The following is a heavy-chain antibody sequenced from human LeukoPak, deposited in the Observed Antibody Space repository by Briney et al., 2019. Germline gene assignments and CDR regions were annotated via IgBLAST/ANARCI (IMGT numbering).Heavy chain of an antibody. V-gene: IGHV3-23*01. CDR3: ARARDSSSWIFDY. J-gene: IGHJ4*02. D-gene: IGHD6-13*01. CDR1: GFTFSSYA. CDR2: ISGSGGST. Sequence: PGGSLRLSCAASGFTFSSYAMSWVRQAPGKGLEWVSAISGSGGSTYYADSVKGRFTISRDNSKNTLYLQMNSLRAEDTAVYYCARARDSSSWIFDYWGQGTLVTVSS.